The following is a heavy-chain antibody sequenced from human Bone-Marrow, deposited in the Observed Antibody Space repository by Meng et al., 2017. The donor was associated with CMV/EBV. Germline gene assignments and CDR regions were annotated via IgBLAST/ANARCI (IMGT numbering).Heavy chain of an antibody. CDR1: GDFISGAYYY. J-gene: IGHJ5*02. D-gene: IGHD2-2*01. V-gene: IGHV4-39*01. Sequence: AETLSLTCTVSGDFISGAYYYWAWIRQPPGKGLEWIGNIYYSGSAYYNPSLESRITISVDTSKNQFSLKLSSVTAADTALYYCARQDLVLVPHAMSWLDPWGQGTLVTVSS. CDR3: ARQDLVLVPHAMSWLDP. CDR2: IYYSGSA.